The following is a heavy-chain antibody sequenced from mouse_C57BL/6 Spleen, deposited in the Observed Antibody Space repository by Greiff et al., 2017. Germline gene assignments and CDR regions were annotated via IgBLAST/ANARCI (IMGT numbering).Heavy chain of an antibody. V-gene: IGHV5-4*01. D-gene: IGHD2-5*01. CDR3: ARGGDYSNPYWYFDV. CDR1: GFTFSSYA. Sequence: EVQGVESGGGLVKPGGSLKLSCAASGFTFSSYAMSWVRQTPEKRLEWVATISDGGSYTYYPDNVKGRFTISRDNAKNNLYLQMSHLKSEDTAMYYCARGGDYSNPYWYFDVWGTGTTVTVSS. J-gene: IGHJ1*03. CDR2: ISDGGSYT.